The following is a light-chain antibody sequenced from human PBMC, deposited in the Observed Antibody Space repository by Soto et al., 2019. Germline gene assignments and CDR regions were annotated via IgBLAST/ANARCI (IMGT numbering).Light chain of an antibody. CDR3: LQRSLGFT. CDR1: QGVSSW. CDR2: AAS. Sequence: DIQMTQSPSSVSASVGDRVTITCRASQGVSSWVAWYQLKPGKAPNLLIYAASSLQSGVPSRFSASGSGTDFTLTIRSLEPEDFAVYHCLQRSLGFTFGPGTKVDIK. V-gene: IGKV1-12*01. J-gene: IGKJ3*01.